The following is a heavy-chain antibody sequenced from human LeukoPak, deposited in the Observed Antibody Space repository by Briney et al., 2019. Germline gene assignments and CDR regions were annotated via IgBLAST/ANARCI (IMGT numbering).Heavy chain of an antibody. CDR2: IYTSGST. CDR3: ARGTMDRYSYGTYYVDY. Sequence: KSSETLSLTCTVSGGSISSYYWSWIRHPAGKGLEWIGRIYTSGSTNYNPSLKSRVTMSVDTSKNQFSLKLSSVTAAYTAVYYCARGTMDRYSYGTYYVDYWGQGTLVTVSS. J-gene: IGHJ4*02. D-gene: IGHD5-18*01. CDR1: GGSISSYY. V-gene: IGHV4-4*07.